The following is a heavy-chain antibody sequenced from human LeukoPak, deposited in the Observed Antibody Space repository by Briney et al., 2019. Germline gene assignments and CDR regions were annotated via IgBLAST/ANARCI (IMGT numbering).Heavy chain of an antibody. J-gene: IGHJ4*02. D-gene: IGHD2-8*01. V-gene: IGHV1-2*02. CDR3: ARDLYHVYDY. Sequence: VSVKVSCKASGYTFTPYYIHWVRQAPGQGLEWMGWIDPNTDATDYAQKFRGRVTMTRDTSISTAYMELRTLRSDDTAVYYCARDLYHVYDYWGQGTLVTVSS. CDR2: IDPNTDAT. CDR1: GYTFTPYY.